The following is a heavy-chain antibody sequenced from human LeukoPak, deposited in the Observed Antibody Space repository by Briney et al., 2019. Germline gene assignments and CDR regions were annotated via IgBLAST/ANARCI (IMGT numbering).Heavy chain of an antibody. D-gene: IGHD3-3*01. Sequence: PSETLSLTCTVSGGSISSSSYYWGWIRQPPGKGLEWIGSIYYSGSTYYNPSLKSRVTISVDTSKNQFSLKLSSVTAADTAVYYCARIFGVEGYYFDYWGQGTLVTVSS. CDR3: ARIFGVEGYYFDY. V-gene: IGHV4-39*01. CDR1: GGSISSSSYY. J-gene: IGHJ4*02. CDR2: IYYSGST.